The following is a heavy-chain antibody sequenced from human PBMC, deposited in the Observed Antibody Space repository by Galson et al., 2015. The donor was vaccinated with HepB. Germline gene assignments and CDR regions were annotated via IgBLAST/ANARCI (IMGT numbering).Heavy chain of an antibody. Sequence: CAISGDSVSSNSAAWNWIRQSPSRGLEWLGRTYYRSKWYNDYAVSVKSRITINPDTSKNQFSLQLNSVTPEDTAVYYCARAPCRPDSIAAAGQSLYYYYGMDVWGQGTTVTVSS. CDR2: TYYRSKWYN. CDR3: ARAPCRPDSIAAAGQSLYYYYGMDV. V-gene: IGHV6-1*01. CDR1: GDSVSSNSAA. J-gene: IGHJ6*02. D-gene: IGHD6-13*01.